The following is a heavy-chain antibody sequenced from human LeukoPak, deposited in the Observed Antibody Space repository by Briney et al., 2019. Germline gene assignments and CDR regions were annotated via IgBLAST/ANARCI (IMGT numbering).Heavy chain of an antibody. J-gene: IGHJ4*02. CDR3: ARDPGIAAAGRDY. CDR1: GGSFSSSSYY. D-gene: IGHD6-13*01. CDR2: IHYNGNT. Sequence: SETLSLTCTVSGGSFSSSSYYWGWIRQPPGKGLEWIGSIHYNGNTYYNPSLKSRVTISVHTSINQFSLNLTSVTAADTAVYYCARDPGIAAAGRDYWGQGTLVTVSS. V-gene: IGHV4-39*07.